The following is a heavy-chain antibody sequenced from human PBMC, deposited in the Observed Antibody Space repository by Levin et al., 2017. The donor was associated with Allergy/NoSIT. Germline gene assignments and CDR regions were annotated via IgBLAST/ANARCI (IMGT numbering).Heavy chain of an antibody. CDR1: GYTFTGYY. Sequence: GESLKISCKASGYTFTGYYMHWVRQAPGQGLEWMGWINPNSGGTNYAQKFQGWVTMTRDTSISTAYMELSRLRSDDTAVYYCARGGDLRQPYYYYGMDVWGQGTTVTVSS. CDR3: ARGGDLRQPYYYYGMDV. V-gene: IGHV1-2*04. J-gene: IGHJ6*02. D-gene: IGHD3-16*01. CDR2: INPNSGGT.